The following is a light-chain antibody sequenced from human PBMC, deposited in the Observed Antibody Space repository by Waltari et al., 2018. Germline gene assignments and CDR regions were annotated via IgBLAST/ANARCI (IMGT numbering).Light chain of an antibody. J-gene: IGKJ5*01. V-gene: IGKV3-11*01. CDR1: QSVNSY. CDR3: QQRFTWPSIT. CDR2: DAS. Sequence: CRTSQSVNSYLAWYQHKPGQAPRLLSYDASNRATGIPARFSGSGSGTDFTLTISSLEPDDFALYYCQQRFTWPSITFRQGTRLEIK.